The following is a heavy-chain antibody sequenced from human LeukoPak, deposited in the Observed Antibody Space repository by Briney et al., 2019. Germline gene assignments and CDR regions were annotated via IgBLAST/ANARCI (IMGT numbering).Heavy chain of an antibody. CDR2: ISYDGSNK. CDR3: ARDGGPIGYSYGYSYFDY. V-gene: IGHV3-30-3*01. Sequence: PGGSLRLSCAASGFTFSSYAMHWVRQAPGKGLEWVAVISYDGSNKYYADSVKGRFTISRDNSKNTLYLQMNSLRAEDTAVYYCARDGGPIGYSYGYSYFDYWGQGTLVTVSS. J-gene: IGHJ4*02. CDR1: GFTFSSYA. D-gene: IGHD5-18*01.